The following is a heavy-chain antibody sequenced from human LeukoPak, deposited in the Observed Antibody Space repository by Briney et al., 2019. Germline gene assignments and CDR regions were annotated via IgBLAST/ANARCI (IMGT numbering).Heavy chain of an antibody. J-gene: IGHJ4*02. D-gene: IGHD1-26*01. CDR3: ARAEVRVGPDMHNAY. Sequence: SVKVSCKASGGTFSSYAISWVRQAPGQGLKWMGRIIPIFGTANHPQKSQGTGTLTTDESTSPAYMELSSLRVESTAVYYGARAEVRVGPDMHNAYWGQGTLVPVSS. CDR1: GGTFSSYA. CDR2: IIPIFGTA. V-gene: IGHV1-69*05.